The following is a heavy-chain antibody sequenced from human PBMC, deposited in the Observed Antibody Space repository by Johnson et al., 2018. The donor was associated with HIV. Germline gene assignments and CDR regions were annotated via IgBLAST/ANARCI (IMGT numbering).Heavy chain of an antibody. Sequence: VQLVESGGGVVQPGRSLRLSCAAPGFTFSSYAMHWVRQAPGKGLEWVSGINWNGGSTAYADSVKGRFTISRDNAKNSLYLQMNSLRAEDTAVYYGAKVRRYDPDGAFDVWGQGTMVTVSS. CDR1: GFTFSSYA. D-gene: IGHD3-3*01. V-gene: IGHV3-20*04. J-gene: IGHJ3*01. CDR2: INWNGGST. CDR3: AKVRRYDPDGAFDV.